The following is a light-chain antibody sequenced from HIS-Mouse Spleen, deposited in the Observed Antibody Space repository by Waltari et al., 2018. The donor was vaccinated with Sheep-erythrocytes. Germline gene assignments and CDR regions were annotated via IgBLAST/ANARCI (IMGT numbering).Light chain of an antibody. CDR3: CSYAGSYNHV. V-gene: IGLV2-23*02. J-gene: IGLJ1*01. CDR2: DVS. Sequence: QSALTQPASVSGSPGQSITISCTGTSSDVGSHNLVSWYQQHPGKAPKLMIYDVSKRPSGVPDRFSGSKSGNTASLTISGLQAEDEADYYCCSYAGSYNHVFATGTKVTVL. CDR1: SSDVGSHNL.